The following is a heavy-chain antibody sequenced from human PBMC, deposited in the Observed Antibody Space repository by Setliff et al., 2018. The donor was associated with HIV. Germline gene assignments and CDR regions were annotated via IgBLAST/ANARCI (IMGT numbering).Heavy chain of an antibody. CDR2: ISSSGSTI. J-gene: IGHJ4*02. V-gene: IGHV3-48*03. CDR1: GFNFNNYE. CDR3: ARDTTYYYGSGSHH. Sequence: GGSLRLSCAASGFNFNNYEMNWVRQAPGKGLEWVSYISSSGSTIYFADSVKGRFTISRDNAKNSMYLQMNSLRAEDTAVYYCARDTTYYYGSGSHHWGQGTLVTVSS. D-gene: IGHD3-10*01.